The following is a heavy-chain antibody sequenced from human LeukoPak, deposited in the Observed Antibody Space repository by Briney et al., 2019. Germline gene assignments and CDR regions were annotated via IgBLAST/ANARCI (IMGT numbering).Heavy chain of an antibody. Sequence: ASVKVSCTASGYTFTSYYMHWVRQAPGQGLEWMGIINPSGGSTSYAQKFQGRVTMTRDTSTSTVYMELSSLRSEDTAVYYCAGRDSSGEYYYGMDVWGQGTTVTVSS. CDR3: AGRDSSGEYYYGMDV. CDR1: GYTFTSYY. D-gene: IGHD6-19*01. CDR2: INPSGGST. J-gene: IGHJ6*02. V-gene: IGHV1-46*01.